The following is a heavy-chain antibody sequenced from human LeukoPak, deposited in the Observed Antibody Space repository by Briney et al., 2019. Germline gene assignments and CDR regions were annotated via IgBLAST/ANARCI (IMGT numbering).Heavy chain of an antibody. CDR2: INHSGST. V-gene: IGHV4-34*01. J-gene: IGHJ4*02. Sequence: SETLSLTCAVYGGSFSGYYWSWIREPPGKGLEWIGEINHSGSTNYNPSLKSRVTISVDTSKNQFSLKLSSVTAADTAVYYCARSRPPGGDDYWGQGTLVTVSS. D-gene: IGHD2-21*02. CDR3: ARSRPPGGDDY. CDR1: GGSFSGYY.